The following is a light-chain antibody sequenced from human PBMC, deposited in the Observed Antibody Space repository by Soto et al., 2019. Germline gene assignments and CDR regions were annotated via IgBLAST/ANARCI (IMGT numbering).Light chain of an antibody. CDR2: GAS. Sequence: EIVLTQSPGTLSLSPGERATLSCRASQSVSSSYLAWYQQKPGQAPRLLIDGASSRATGIPDRFSGSGSGTDFTLTISRLETEYFAVYYCQQYGSSPRTFGERTKVELK. J-gene: IGKJ1*01. V-gene: IGKV3-20*01. CDR1: QSVSSSY. CDR3: QQYGSSPRT.